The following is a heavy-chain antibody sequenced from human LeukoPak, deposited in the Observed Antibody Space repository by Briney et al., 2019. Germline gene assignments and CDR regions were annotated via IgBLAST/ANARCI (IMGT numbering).Heavy chain of an antibody. Sequence: ASVKVSCKASGYTFTSYAMHWVRQAPGQRLEWMGWINAGNGNTKYSQKFQGRVTITRDTSASTAYMELSSLRSEDTAVYYCASRELRYFDWLSMFYWGQGTLVTVSS. J-gene: IGHJ4*02. CDR1: GYTFTSYA. V-gene: IGHV1-3*01. D-gene: IGHD3-9*01. CDR2: INAGNGNT. CDR3: ASRELRYFDWLSMFY.